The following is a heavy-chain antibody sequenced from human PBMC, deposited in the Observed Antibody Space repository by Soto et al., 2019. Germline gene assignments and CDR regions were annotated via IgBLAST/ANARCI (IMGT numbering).Heavy chain of an antibody. D-gene: IGHD3-3*01. CDR3: VCEDGGVGASSAFDS. J-gene: IGHJ4*02. CDR2: INGRSNYK. V-gene: IGHV3-21*02. Sequence: EVQLVESGGGLVAPGGSLRLSCVASGFALTTYTMNLVRQAPGTGLEWVSSINGRSNYKYYSDSVKGRFTVSRDNDQNSLFLQMSRLGPEDTAVYYCVCEDGGVGASSAFDSWGQGTLVTVSS. CDR1: GFALTTYT.